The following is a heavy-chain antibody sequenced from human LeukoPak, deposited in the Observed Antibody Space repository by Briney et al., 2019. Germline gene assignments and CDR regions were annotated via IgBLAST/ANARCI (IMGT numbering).Heavy chain of an antibody. V-gene: IGHV3-74*01. D-gene: IGHD2-15*01. CDR3: VRGGPSTWS. CDR2: INHDGSDT. CDR1: GSTFKLYW. J-gene: IGHJ5*02. Sequence: AGGSLRLSCAASGSTFKLYWMHWVRQVPGRGPVWVSRINHDGSDTIYADSVRGRFTISRDDAKNTLYLQMNNLRAEDTAVYYCVRGGPSTWSWGQGTLVTVSS.